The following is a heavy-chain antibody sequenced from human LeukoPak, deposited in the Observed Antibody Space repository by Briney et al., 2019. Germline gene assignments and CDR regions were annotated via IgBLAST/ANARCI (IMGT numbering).Heavy chain of an antibody. J-gene: IGHJ4*02. CDR2: IYYSGST. D-gene: IGHD6-19*01. CDR3: ARLTHPRQWLGRRI. V-gene: IGHV4-39*01. CDR1: GGSISSSSYY. Sequence: PSETLSLTCTVSGGSISSSSYYWGWIRQPPGKGLEWIGSIYYSGSTYYNPSLKSRVTISVDTSKNQFSLKLSSVTAADTAVYYCARLTHPRQWLGRRIWGQGTLVTVSS.